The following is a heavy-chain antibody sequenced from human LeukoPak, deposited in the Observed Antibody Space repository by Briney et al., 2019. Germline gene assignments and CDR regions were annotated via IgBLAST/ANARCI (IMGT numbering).Heavy chain of an antibody. CDR3: TRDRGSGSYSDY. J-gene: IGHJ4*02. Sequence: PGGSLRLSCAASGFTFSSYGMNWVRQAPGKGLEWVSSISSSSSYIYYADSVQGRFTITRDNAKNSLYLQMNSLRAEDTAVYYCTRDRGSGSYSDYWGQGTLVTVSS. D-gene: IGHD3-10*01. V-gene: IGHV3-21*01. CDR2: ISSSSSYI. CDR1: GFTFSSYG.